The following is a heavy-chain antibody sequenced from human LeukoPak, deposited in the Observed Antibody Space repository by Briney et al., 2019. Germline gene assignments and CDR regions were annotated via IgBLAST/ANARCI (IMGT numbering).Heavy chain of an antibody. J-gene: IGHJ1*01. V-gene: IGHV1-69*04. D-gene: IGHD3-22*01. CDR2: IIPILGIA. Sequence: SVKVSCKASGGTFSSYAISWVRQAPGQGLEWMGRIIPILGIANYAQKFQGRVTITADKSTSTAYMELSSLRSEDTAVYYCASYYDSSGYYYVPGLEYFQHWGQGTLVTVSS. CDR1: GGTFSSYA. CDR3: ASYYDSSGYYYVPGLEYFQH.